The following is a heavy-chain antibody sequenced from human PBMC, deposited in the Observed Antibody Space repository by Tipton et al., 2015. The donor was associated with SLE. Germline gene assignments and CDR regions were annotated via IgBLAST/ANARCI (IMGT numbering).Heavy chain of an antibody. CDR2: IKTDGSEI. CDR1: GFTFSNYW. CDR3: TRDLPVTNWL. D-gene: IGHD4-11*01. Sequence: SLRLSCAASGFTFSNYWMSWVRQAPGKGLEWVANIKTDGSEIYYVDSVKGRFTISRDNAKNSLYLQMNSLRAEDTAVYYCTRDLPVTNWLWGPGTLVTVSS. V-gene: IGHV3-7*01. J-gene: IGHJ4*02.